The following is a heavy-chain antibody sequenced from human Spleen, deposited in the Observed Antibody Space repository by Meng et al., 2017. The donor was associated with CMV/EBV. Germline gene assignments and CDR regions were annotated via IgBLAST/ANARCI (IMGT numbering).Heavy chain of an antibody. Sequence: GSLRLSCGIHGGSFSGYYWSWIRQSPGKGLEWIGEIIPGGSTNYSPSVKSRVTISVDTAKIQFSLKLTSVTAADTAVYYCARGGFGDLLYPWGQGTLVTVSS. CDR2: IIPGGST. J-gene: IGHJ4*02. V-gene: IGHV4-34*01. D-gene: IGHD3-10*01. CDR3: ARGGFGDLLYP. CDR1: GGSFSGYY.